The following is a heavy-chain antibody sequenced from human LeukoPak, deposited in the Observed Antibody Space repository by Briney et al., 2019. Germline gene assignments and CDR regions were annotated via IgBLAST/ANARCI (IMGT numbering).Heavy chain of an antibody. V-gene: IGHV4-34*01. J-gene: IGHJ4*02. CDR3: ARGRGPMIVVVITTVWYFDY. CDR2: INHSGST. CDR1: GGSFSGYY. D-gene: IGHD3-22*01. Sequence: PSETLSLTCAVYGGSFSGYYWSWIRQPPGKGLEWIGEINHSGSTNYNPSLESRVTISVDTSKNQFSLKLSSVTAADTAVYYCARGRGPMIVVVITTVWYFDYWGQGILVTVSS.